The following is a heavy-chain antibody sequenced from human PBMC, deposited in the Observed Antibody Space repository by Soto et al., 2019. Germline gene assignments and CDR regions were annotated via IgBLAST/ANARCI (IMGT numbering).Heavy chain of an antibody. CDR2: VNPDIGNT. J-gene: IGHJ5*02. CDR1: GYSFTSYD. D-gene: IGHD3-22*01. Sequence: QVQLVQSGAEVKKPGASVKVSCKASGYSFTSYDINWVRQATGQGPEWMGWVNPDIGNTDYAQKFQGRDAMTRNTSISTAYMELSSLRSEDTAVYYCARGRSSGHYCGVGWFHAWGQGTLVTVSS. V-gene: IGHV1-8*02. CDR3: ARGRSSGHYCGVGWFHA.